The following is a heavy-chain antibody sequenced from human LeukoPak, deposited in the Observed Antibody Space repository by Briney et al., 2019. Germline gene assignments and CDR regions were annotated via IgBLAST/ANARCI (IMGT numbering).Heavy chain of an antibody. CDR1: GYSFTSYW. CDR3: ARRNIEVAGNSFDY. J-gene: IGHJ4*02. Sequence: GESLKISCKGSGYSFTSYWIGWVRQMPGKGLEWLGIIYPGDPNTRYSPSFQGQVTISADKSINTAYLQWNSLKASDTAMYYCARRNIEVAGNSFDYWGQGTLVTVSS. CDR2: IYPGDPNT. D-gene: IGHD6-19*01. V-gene: IGHV5-51*01.